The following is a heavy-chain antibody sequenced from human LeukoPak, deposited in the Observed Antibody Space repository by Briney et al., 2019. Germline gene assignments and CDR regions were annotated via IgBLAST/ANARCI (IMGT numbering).Heavy chain of an antibody. Sequence: ASVKVSCKASGYTFTGYYMHWVRQAPGQGLEWMGWINPNSGGTNSAQKFQGRVTMTRDTSISTAYMVLSRLRSDDTAVYYCARGIMATNWIYYYYNYMDVWGKGTTVTVSS. J-gene: IGHJ6*03. CDR3: ARGIMATNWIYYYYNYMDV. CDR2: INPNSGGT. D-gene: IGHD5-12*01. CDR1: GYTFTGYY. V-gene: IGHV1-2*02.